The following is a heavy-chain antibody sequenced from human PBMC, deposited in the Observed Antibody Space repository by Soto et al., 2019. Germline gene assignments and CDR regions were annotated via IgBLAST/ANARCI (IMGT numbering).Heavy chain of an antibody. CDR1: GGSFSGYY. D-gene: IGHD2-2*01. V-gene: IGHV4-34*01. CDR3: ARHAIIVVPASFHP. CDR2: INHSGST. Sequence: PSESLSLTCAVYGGSFSGYYLSWIRQPPRKGLEWMGEINHSGSTNYNPSLKRQFTISVDTSKIQFFPKLSSVTAAGTAAYYCARHAIIVVPASFHPWGQGTLVTVSS. J-gene: IGHJ5*02.